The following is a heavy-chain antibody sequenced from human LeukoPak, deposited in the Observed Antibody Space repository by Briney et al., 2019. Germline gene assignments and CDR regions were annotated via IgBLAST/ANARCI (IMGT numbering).Heavy chain of an antibody. D-gene: IGHD3-3*01. CDR3: AREICGMTCTSQDWFDP. V-gene: IGHV1-69*05. CDR2: IIPIFGTA. J-gene: IGHJ5*02. CDR1: GGTFSSYA. Sequence: AASVKVFCKASGGTFSSYAISWVRQAPGQGLEWMGGIIPIFGTANYAQKFQGRVTITTDESTSTAYMELSSLRSEDTAVYYCAREICGMTCTSQDWFDPWGQGTLVTVSS.